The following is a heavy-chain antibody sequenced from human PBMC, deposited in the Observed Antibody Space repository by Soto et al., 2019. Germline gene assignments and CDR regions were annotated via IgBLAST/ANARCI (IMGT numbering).Heavy chain of an antibody. D-gene: IGHD1-26*01. CDR1: GGSISSSSYY. J-gene: IGHJ5*02. CDR3: ARHRVGSSPTRWFDP. Sequence: QLQLQESGPGLVKPSETLSLTCTVSGGSISSSSYYWGWIRQPPGKGLEWIGSIYYSGSTYYNPSLKSRVTISADTSKNQFSLKLSSVTAADTAVYYCARHRVGSSPTRWFDPWGQGTLVTVSS. V-gene: IGHV4-39*01. CDR2: IYYSGST.